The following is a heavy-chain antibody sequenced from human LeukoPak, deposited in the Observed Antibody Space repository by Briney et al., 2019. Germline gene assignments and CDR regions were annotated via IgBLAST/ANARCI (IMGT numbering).Heavy chain of an antibody. CDR1: GGSISGYY. CDR2: IYTSGST. CDR3: ARWGRNWFDP. J-gene: IGHJ5*02. Sequence: SETLSLTCTVSGGSISGYYWSWIRQPAGKGLEWIGRIYTSGSTHDNPSLKSRVTISVDTSKNQFSLKLSSVTAADTAVYYCARWGRNWFDPWGQGTLVTVSS. V-gene: IGHV4-4*07. D-gene: IGHD3-16*01.